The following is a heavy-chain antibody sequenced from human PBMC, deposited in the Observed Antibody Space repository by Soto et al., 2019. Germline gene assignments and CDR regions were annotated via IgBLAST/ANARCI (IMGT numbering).Heavy chain of an antibody. CDR1: GFTFSSYG. CDR3: AKDEGPYYDFWSGLPYYMDV. CDR2: ISYDGSNK. D-gene: IGHD3-3*01. V-gene: IGHV3-30*18. J-gene: IGHJ6*03. Sequence: SLRLSCAASGFTFSSYGMHWVRQAPGKGLEWVAVISYDGSNKYYADSVKGRFTISRDNSKNTLYLQMNSLRAEDTAVYYCAKDEGPYYDFWSGLPYYMDVWGKGTTVTVSS.